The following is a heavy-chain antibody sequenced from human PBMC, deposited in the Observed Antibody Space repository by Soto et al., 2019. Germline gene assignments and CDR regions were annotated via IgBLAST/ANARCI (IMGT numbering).Heavy chain of an antibody. V-gene: IGHV4-34*01. Sequence: SETLSLTCAVYGGSFSGYYWSWIRQPPGKGLEWIGEINHSGSTNYNPSLESRVTISVDTSKNQFSLKLSSVTAADTAVYYCGTGSWELLYGCWGQGHLVTVYS. CDR3: GTGSWELLYGC. D-gene: IGHD1-26*01. CDR2: INHSGST. J-gene: IGHJ1*01. CDR1: GGSFSGYY.